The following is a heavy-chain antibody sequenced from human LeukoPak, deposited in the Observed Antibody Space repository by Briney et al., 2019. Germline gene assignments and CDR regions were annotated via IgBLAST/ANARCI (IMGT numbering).Heavy chain of an antibody. J-gene: IGHJ5*02. D-gene: IGHD6-13*01. Sequence: SETLSLTCTVSGGSISSGGYYWSWIRQHPGKGLEWIGYIYYSGSTYYNPSLKSRVTISVDTSKNQFSLKLSSVTAADTAVYYCARGAAGSTWLDPWGQGTLVIVSS. CDR3: ARGAAGSTWLDP. V-gene: IGHV4-31*03. CDR2: IYYSGST. CDR1: GGSISSGGYY.